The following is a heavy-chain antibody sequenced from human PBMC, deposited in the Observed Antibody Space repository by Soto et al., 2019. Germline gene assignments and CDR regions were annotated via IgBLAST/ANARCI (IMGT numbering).Heavy chain of an antibody. J-gene: IGHJ1*01. D-gene: IGHD2-15*01. Sequence: QVQLEQSGAEVKKPGASVKVSCKASGYIFTAYSMHWVRRAPGQGLQWMGVVNPSGGSTNYAQKFQGRIALARDWSRNTFYMDLSSLTSEDTAVYYCAREENCSDGICYSEYFQRWGQGTLVTVSS. CDR1: GYIFTAYS. V-gene: IGHV1-46*01. CDR2: VNPSGGST. CDR3: AREENCSDGICYSEYFQR.